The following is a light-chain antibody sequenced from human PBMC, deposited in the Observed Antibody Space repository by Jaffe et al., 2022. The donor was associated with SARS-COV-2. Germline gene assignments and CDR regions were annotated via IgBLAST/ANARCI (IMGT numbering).Light chain of an antibody. CDR2: EAS. CDR1: LDIRES. V-gene: IGKV1-16*01. Sequence: DIQMTQSPSSVSASVGDRVTITCRASLDIRESLAWFQQQPGTAPKSLIFEASTLQSGVPSRFSGSGSGTRFTLTISSLQPDDFATYYCQQYHIHPRTFGQGTKLEI. J-gene: IGKJ1*01. CDR3: QQYHIHPRT.